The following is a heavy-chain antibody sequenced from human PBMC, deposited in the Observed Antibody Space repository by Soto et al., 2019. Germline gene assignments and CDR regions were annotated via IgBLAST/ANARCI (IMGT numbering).Heavy chain of an antibody. CDR3: ARGGTSRPDY. CDR2: ISSSSRSTI. Sequence: EVQLVESGGGLVQPGGSLRLSCVASGFTFSSYGMDWVRQAPGKGLEWVSYISSSSRSTISYADSVKGRFTISRDNAKNSLYLQMNSLRAEDTAVYYCARGGTSRPDYWGQGTLGTVSS. J-gene: IGHJ4*02. V-gene: IGHV3-48*01. D-gene: IGHD6-6*01. CDR1: GFTFSSYG.